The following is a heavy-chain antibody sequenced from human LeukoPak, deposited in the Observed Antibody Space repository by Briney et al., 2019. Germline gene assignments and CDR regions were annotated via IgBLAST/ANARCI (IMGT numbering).Heavy chain of an antibody. J-gene: IGHJ4*02. CDR3: ARISPYYYDSSPYCFDY. D-gene: IGHD3-22*01. V-gene: IGHV3-53*01. CDR1: GFTVSSNY. Sequence: PGGSLRLSCAASGFTVSSNYMNWVRQAPGKGLEWVSVIYGGGNTYYADSVKGRFTISRDNSKNTLYLQMNSLRDEDTAVYYCARISPYYYDSSPYCFDYWGQGTLVTVSS. CDR2: IYGGGNT.